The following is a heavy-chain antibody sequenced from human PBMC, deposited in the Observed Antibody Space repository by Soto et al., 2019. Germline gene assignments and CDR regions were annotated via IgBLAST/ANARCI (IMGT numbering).Heavy chain of an antibody. D-gene: IGHD1-1*01. Sequence: QLLESGGGLVQPGGSLRLSCAASGFDIIYYAMAWVRQAPGKGLVWVSVLNSGGGTTFYADSVKGRATVSPDTSKNTLYPQINSLRVDDTAIYYCARTIIHYSFDSWGQGTLVTVSS. CDR2: LNSGGGTT. CDR1: GFDIIYYA. V-gene: IGHV3-23*01. J-gene: IGHJ4*02. CDR3: ARTIIHYSFDS.